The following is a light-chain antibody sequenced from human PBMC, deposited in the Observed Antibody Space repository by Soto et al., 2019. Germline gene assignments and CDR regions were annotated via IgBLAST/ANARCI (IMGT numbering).Light chain of an antibody. CDR1: SSDVGGYDY. CDR2: DVS. V-gene: IGLV2-14*01. CDR3: SSYTSSSTYV. J-gene: IGLJ1*01. Sequence: ALTQPASVSGSPGQSIAISCTGTSSDVGGYDYVSWYQQHPGKAPKLMIYDVSNRPSGVSNRFSGSKSDNTASLTISGLQAEDEADYYCSSYTSSSTYVFGTGTKVTVL.